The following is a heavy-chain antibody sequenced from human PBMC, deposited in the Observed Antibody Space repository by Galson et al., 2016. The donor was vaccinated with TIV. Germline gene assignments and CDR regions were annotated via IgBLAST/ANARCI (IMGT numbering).Heavy chain of an antibody. CDR2: IYSDGRP. J-gene: IGHJ6*02. V-gene: IGHV3-53*01. Sequence: SLRLSCAASGFIVNNNQMSWVRQAPGKGLEWISVIYSDGRPYYANSVAGRFTIPRGDSKNTLYLQMTSLRAEDTAVYYCARDRYYDASGYYFYYYGMDVWGQGTTVTVSS. CDR1: GFIVNNNQ. CDR3: ARDRYYDASGYYFYYYGMDV. D-gene: IGHD3-3*01.